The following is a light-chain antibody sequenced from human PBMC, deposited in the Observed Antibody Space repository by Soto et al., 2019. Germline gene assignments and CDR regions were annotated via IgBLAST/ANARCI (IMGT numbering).Light chain of an antibody. CDR2: LND. CDR1: SSNIGGNY. Sequence: QSVLTQPPSASGTPGQRVTISCSGSSSNIGGNYVYWYQQLPGAAPKLLIYLNDQRPSGVPDRFFGSKSGTSASLAISGLRSEDEAGYYCAAWDDSLSGPVFGGGTKLTVL. CDR3: AAWDDSLSGPV. J-gene: IGLJ2*01. V-gene: IGLV1-47*02.